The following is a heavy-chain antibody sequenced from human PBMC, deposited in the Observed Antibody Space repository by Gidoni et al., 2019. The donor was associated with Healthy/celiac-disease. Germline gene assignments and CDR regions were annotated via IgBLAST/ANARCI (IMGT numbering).Heavy chain of an antibody. D-gene: IGHD3-22*01. V-gene: IGHV4-59*09. CDR2: GST. J-gene: IGHJ4*02. Sequence: GSTNYNPSLKSRVTISVDTSKNQFSLKLSSVTAADTAVYYCARGQRSLDYYDSSGYYYFDYWGQGTLVTVSS. CDR3: ARGQRSLDYYDSSGYYYFDY.